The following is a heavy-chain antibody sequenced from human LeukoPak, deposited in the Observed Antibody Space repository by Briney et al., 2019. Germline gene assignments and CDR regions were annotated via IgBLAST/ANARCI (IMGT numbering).Heavy chain of an antibody. Sequence: GGSLRLSCAASGFTFSTYWMSWARQAPGKGLEWVANIKQDGSEKHYVDSVKGRFTISRDNTKKSLYLQMNSLRAEDTAVYYCAREDNWALDYWGQGTLVTVSS. J-gene: IGHJ4*02. V-gene: IGHV3-7*01. CDR3: AREDNWALDY. CDR1: GFTFSTYW. D-gene: IGHD5-24*01. CDR2: IKQDGSEK.